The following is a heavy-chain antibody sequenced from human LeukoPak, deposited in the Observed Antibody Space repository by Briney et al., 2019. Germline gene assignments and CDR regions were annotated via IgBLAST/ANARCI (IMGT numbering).Heavy chain of an antibody. J-gene: IGHJ6*02. V-gene: IGHV1-24*01. D-gene: IGHD2-2*01. CDR2: FDPEDGET. CDR1: GYTLTELS. Sequence: GASVKVSCKVSGYTLTELSMHWVRQAPGKGLEWMGGFDPEDGETIYAQKFQGRVTMTEDTSTDTAFMELSSLRSEDTAVYYCATGDHCSSTSCPSGMDVWGQGTTVTVSS. CDR3: ATGDHCSSTSCPSGMDV.